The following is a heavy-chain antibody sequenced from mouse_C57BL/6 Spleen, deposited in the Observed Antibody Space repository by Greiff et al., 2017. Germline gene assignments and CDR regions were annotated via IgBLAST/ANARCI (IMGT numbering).Heavy chain of an antibody. Sequence: VQLQQSGTVLARPGASVKMSCKTSGYTFTSYWMHWVKQRPGQGLEWIGAIYPGNSDTSYNQKFKGKAKLTAVTSASTAYMELSSLTNEDSAVYYGTGGLNDYDVGAYWGQGTLVTVSA. D-gene: IGHD2-4*01. CDR1: GYTFTSYW. CDR3: TGGLNDYDVGAY. CDR2: IYPGNSDT. V-gene: IGHV1-5*01. J-gene: IGHJ3*01.